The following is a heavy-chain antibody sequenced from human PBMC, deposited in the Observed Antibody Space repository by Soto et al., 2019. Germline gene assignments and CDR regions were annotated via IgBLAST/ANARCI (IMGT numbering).Heavy chain of an antibody. CDR1: GFSLSTSGVG. CDR3: AHKGPEDWPLDY. CDR2: IYWYDSK. Sequence: QITLKESGPTLVRPTQTLTLTCAFSGFSLSTSGVGVGWIRQPPGKALEWLAVIYWYDSKHYSPYLRSRLTITKDTSKNQVVLTMTNMDPMDTGTYYCAHKGPEDWPLDYWGQGTLVTVSS. V-gene: IGHV2-5*01. J-gene: IGHJ4*02. D-gene: IGHD3-9*01.